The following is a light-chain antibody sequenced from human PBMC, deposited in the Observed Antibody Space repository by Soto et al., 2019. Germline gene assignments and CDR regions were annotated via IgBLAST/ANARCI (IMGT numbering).Light chain of an antibody. J-gene: IGKJ1*01. CDR2: DAS. V-gene: IGKV1-5*01. Sequence: DIQMTQSPSTLSASVGDRVTITCRASQSISSWLAWYQQKPGKAPKLLIYDASSLESGVPSRFSGSGSGTEFTLTSSILQPDDFATYHCQQYNSYSTFGEGTKV. CDR3: QQYNSYST. CDR1: QSISSW.